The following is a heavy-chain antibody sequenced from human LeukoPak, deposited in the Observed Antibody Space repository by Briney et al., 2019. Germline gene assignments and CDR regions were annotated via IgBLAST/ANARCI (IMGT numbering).Heavy chain of an antibody. CDR1: GGSISTSYYY. D-gene: IGHD3-22*01. CDR3: ARRISYYDSSGPLFDY. CDR2: IHNSEST. J-gene: IGHJ4*02. V-gene: IGHV4-39*07. Sequence: SETLSLTCIVSGGSISTSYYYWAWIRQPPGKGLEWIGNIHNSESTYYNPSLKSRATISVDTSKNQFSLKLSSVTAADTAVYYCARRISYYDSSGPLFDYWGQGTLVTVSS.